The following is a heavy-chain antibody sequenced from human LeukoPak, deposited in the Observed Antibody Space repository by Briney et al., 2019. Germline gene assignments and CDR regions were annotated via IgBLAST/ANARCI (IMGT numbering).Heavy chain of an antibody. Sequence: GGSLRLSCAASGFAFSSYAMSWVRQAPGKGLEWVSAISGSGGSTYYADSVKGRFTISRDNSKNTLYLQMNSLRAEDTAVYYCAKDLVIVGATNGYHFDYWGQGTLVTVSS. D-gene: IGHD1-26*01. CDR3: AKDLVIVGATNGYHFDY. V-gene: IGHV3-23*01. CDR2: ISGSGGST. CDR1: GFAFSSYA. J-gene: IGHJ4*02.